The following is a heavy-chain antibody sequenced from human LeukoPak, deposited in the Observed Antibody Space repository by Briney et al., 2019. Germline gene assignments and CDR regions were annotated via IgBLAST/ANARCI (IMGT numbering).Heavy chain of an antibody. CDR2: ISSSSSYI. J-gene: IGHJ4*02. CDR3: AREGYCSGGSCEGFDY. D-gene: IGHD2-15*01. Sequence: GGSLRLSCAASGFTFSSYSMNWVRQAPGKGLEWVSSISSSSSYIYYADSVKGRFTISRDNAKNSLYLQMNSLRAEDTAVYYCAREGYCSGGSCEGFDYWGQGTLVTVSS. CDR1: GFTFSSYS. V-gene: IGHV3-21*01.